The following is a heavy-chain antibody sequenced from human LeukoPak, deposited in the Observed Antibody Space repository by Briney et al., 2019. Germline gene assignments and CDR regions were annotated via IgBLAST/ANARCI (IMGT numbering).Heavy chain of an antibody. CDR2: IYSGGTI. J-gene: IGHJ3*02. CDR3: AKAPATVVTLLVAFDI. Sequence: GGSLRLSCAASGFTVSNNYMSWVRQAPGRGLELVSVIYSGGTIYYADSVKGRFTISRDNSKNTLFLQMNSLRAEDTALYYCAKAPATVVTLLVAFDIWGQGTMVTVSS. CDR1: GFTVSNNY. V-gene: IGHV3-53*05. D-gene: IGHD4-23*01.